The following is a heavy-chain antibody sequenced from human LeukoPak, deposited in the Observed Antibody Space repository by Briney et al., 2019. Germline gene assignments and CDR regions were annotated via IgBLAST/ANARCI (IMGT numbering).Heavy chain of an antibody. V-gene: IGHV3-23*01. Sequence: PGGSLRLSCVASGLTVSNHWMSWVRQAPGKGLEWVSAISGSGGSTYYADSVKGRFTISRDNSKNTLYLQMNSLRAEDTAVYYCAKGREWELKSGYFDYWGQGTLVTVSS. CDR2: ISGSGGST. J-gene: IGHJ4*02. D-gene: IGHD1-26*01. CDR3: AKGREWELKSGYFDY. CDR1: GLTVSNHW.